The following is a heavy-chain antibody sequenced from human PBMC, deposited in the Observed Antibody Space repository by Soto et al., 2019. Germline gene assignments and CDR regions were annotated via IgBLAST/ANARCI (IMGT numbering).Heavy chain of an antibody. Sequence: GESLKISCKGSGYSCTSYWIGWVRQMPGKGLEWMGIIYPGDSDTRYSPSFQGQVTISADKSISTAYLQWSSLKASDTAMYYCASQAYYDFWSGYDTYYYGMDVWGQGTTVTVSS. J-gene: IGHJ6*02. CDR2: IYPGDSDT. V-gene: IGHV5-51*01. CDR1: GYSCTSYW. CDR3: ASQAYYDFWSGYDTYYYGMDV. D-gene: IGHD3-3*01.